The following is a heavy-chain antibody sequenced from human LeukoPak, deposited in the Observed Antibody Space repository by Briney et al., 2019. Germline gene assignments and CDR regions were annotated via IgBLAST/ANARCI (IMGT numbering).Heavy chain of an antibody. Sequence: SVKVSCKASGGTFSSYAISWVRQAPGQGLEWMGGIIPIFGTANYAQKFQGRVTITADKSTSTAYMEPSSLRSEDTAVYYCARDLPSSGSKGKFDPWGQGTLVTVSS. CDR3: ARDLPSSGSKGKFDP. V-gene: IGHV1-69*06. D-gene: IGHD3-10*01. CDR2: IIPIFGTA. CDR1: GGTFSSYA. J-gene: IGHJ5*02.